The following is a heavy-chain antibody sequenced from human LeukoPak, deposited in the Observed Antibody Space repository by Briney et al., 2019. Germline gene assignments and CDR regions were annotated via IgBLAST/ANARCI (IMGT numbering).Heavy chain of an antibody. D-gene: IGHD1-26*01. Sequence: ASVKVSCKASGYTFTSYDIHWVRQATGQGLEWMGWMNPNSGNTGYAQKFQGRVTMTRNTSISTAYMELSSLRSEDTAVYYCARATSGSYFYYYYGTDVWGQGTTVTVSS. CDR1: GYTFTSYD. J-gene: IGHJ6*02. CDR2: MNPNSGNT. CDR3: ARATSGSYFYYYYGTDV. V-gene: IGHV1-8*01.